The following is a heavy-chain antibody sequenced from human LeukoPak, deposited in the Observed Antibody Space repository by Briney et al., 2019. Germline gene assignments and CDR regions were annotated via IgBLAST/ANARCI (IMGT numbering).Heavy chain of an antibody. V-gene: IGHV3-30*01. J-gene: IGHJ4*02. CDR1: GFTFQDYS. CDR2: LSFDGKGK. Sequence: PGRSLRLSCAASGFTFQDYSMHWIRQAPGKGLEWMTVLSFDGKGKFYADSVKGRFTDSRDTSKNTLFLDMNNVTVEDTAVYYCGAGNPDYWGRGTLVTVYS. CDR3: GAGNPDY. D-gene: IGHD1-1*01.